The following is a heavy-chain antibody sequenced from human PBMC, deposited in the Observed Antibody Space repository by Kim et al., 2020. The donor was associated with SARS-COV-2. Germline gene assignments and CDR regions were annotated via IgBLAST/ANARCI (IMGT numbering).Heavy chain of an antibody. V-gene: IGHV3-7*01. CDR3: ARTRLEKLEYSSSAASYYCYGMDV. CDR2: IKQDGSEK. J-gene: IGHJ6*02. D-gene: IGHD6-6*01. CDR1: GFTFSSYW. Sequence: GGSLRLSCAASGFTFSSYWMSWVRQAPGKGLEWVANIKQDGSEKYYVDSVKGRFTISRDNAKNSLYLQMNSLRAEDTAVYYCARTRLEKLEYSSSAASYYCYGMDVWGQGTTVTVSS.